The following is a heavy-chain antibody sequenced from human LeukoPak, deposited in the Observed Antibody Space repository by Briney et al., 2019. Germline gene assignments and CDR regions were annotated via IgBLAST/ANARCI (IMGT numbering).Heavy chain of an antibody. CDR1: GFTFSLYS. V-gene: IGHV3-23*01. CDR2: IPASGGNT. CDR3: VRYLSGWYYFDW. J-gene: IGHJ4*02. Sequence: PGGSLRLSCAASGFTFSLYSMNWVRQAPGKGLEWVSTIPASGGNTYYADSVRGRFTISRDNSKNTLYLQINSLTAEDTAIYYCVRYLSGWYYFDWWGQGTLVTVSS. D-gene: IGHD6-19*01.